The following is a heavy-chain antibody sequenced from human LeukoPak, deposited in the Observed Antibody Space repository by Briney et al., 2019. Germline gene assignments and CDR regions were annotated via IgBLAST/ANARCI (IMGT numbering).Heavy chain of an antibody. CDR1: GGSISSGGYY. Sequence: SETLSLTCTVSGGSISSGGYYWSWIRQHPGKGLEWIGYIYYSGSTYYNPSLKSRVTISVDTSKNQFSLKLSSVTAADTAVYYCARLEIWPLTLWFGVDIWGQGTMVTVFS. D-gene: IGHD3-10*01. V-gene: IGHV4-31*03. J-gene: IGHJ3*02. CDR3: ARLEIWPLTLWFGVDI. CDR2: IYYSGST.